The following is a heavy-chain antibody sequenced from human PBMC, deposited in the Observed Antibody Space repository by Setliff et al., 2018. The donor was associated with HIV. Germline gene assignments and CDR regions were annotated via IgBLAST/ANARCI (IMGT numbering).Heavy chain of an antibody. J-gene: IGHJ5*02. Sequence: ASVKVSCKASGYTFTGNYIHWVRQAPGQGLEWMGWINPNSGGTNYEQKFQGRVTMTRDTSISTAYMELSRLRSDDTALYYCARGGYYTSGTWFDPWGQGTLVTV. D-gene: IGHD3-10*01. CDR2: INPNSGGT. CDR1: GYTFTGNY. CDR3: ARGGYYTSGTWFDP. V-gene: IGHV1-2*02.